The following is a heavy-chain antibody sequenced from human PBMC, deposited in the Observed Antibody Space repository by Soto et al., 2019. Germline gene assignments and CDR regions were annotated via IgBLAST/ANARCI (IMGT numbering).Heavy chain of an antibody. V-gene: IGHV3-23*01. CDR3: AKDRRPASCCGSTRFYTGGQADF. Sequence: EVQLLESGGGLVQPGESLRLSCAASGFTFSTYAMIWVRQAPGKGLEGVSSISGSGGNTFYVDSVKGRFTTSRDNSKSTVYLQMSRLRAEDTAVYCCAKDRRPASCCGSTRFYTGGQADFWGQGTLVTVSS. CDR2: ISGSGGNT. CDR1: GFTFSTYA. J-gene: IGHJ4*02. D-gene: IGHD2-2*02.